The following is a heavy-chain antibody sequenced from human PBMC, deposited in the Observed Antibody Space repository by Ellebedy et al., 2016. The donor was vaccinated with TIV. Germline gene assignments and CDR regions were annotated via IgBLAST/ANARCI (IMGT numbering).Heavy chain of an antibody. CDR3: ARDLSRIAVAVD. D-gene: IGHD6-19*01. CDR1: GYTFTSYV. V-gene: IGHV1-18*01. J-gene: IGHJ4*02. CDR2: SSAHNGNT. Sequence: AASVKVSCKASGYTFTSYVISWVRQAPGQGLEWKGWSSAHNGNTNYAQRLQGRVTMTTDTSTSTAYMELRSLRSDDTAVYYCARDLSRIAVAVDWGQGTLVTVSS.